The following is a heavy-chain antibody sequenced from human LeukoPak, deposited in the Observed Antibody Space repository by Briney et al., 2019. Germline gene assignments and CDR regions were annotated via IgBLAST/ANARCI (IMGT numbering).Heavy chain of an antibody. CDR1: GYTFTSYA. V-gene: IGHV1-3*01. Sequence: ASVKVSCKASGYTFTSYAMHWVRQAPGQRLEWMGWINAGNGNTKYSQKFQGRVTITRDTSASTAYMELSSLRSEDTAVYYCASFSLIVGYLDYWGQGTLVTVSS. CDR3: ASFSLIVGYLDY. J-gene: IGHJ4*02. D-gene: IGHD1-26*01. CDR2: INAGNGNT.